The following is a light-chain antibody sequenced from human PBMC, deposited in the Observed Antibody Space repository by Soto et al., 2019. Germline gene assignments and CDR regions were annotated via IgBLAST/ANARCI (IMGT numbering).Light chain of an antibody. CDR3: SSYAGNFKVV. V-gene: IGLV2-8*01. Sequence: QSALTQPPSASGSPGQSVTNSCTGSSSDIGGYNYVSWYQQYPGKAPKLILSEVAKRPSGVPGRFSGSKSDNTASLTVSGLQAEDEANYYCSSYAGNFKVVFGGGTKLTVL. CDR2: EVA. CDR1: SSDIGGYNY. J-gene: IGLJ2*01.